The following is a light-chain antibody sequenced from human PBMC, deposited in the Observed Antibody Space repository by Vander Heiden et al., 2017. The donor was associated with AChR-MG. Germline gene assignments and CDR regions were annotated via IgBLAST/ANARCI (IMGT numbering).Light chain of an antibody. CDR3: AACDVSVSGCYV. CDR2: GNN. V-gene: IGLV1-47*01. J-gene: IGLJ1*01. CDR1: SSKLGNSS. Sequence: SVLPLPLCTSGNPGQRLTLSCSAHSSKLGNSSVSSYQQLPGTAPKLLIYGNNRRLSGVPDRFSGSKSGTSASLAISGFRSDEEADYYCAACDVSVSGCYVFGTGTKVTVL.